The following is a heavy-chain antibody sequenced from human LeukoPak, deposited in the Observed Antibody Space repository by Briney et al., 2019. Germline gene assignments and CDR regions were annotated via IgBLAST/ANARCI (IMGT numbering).Heavy chain of an antibody. Sequence: GGSLRLSCAVSGFIFRSYWMSWVRQAPGKGLEWVANIKQDGTEIYYVDSVKGRFTISRDNAKNALYLQMNSLRAEDTAVYYCARDGRSGSYYDFWGQGTLVTVSS. D-gene: IGHD1-26*01. CDR1: GFIFRSYW. CDR3: ARDGRSGSYYDF. J-gene: IGHJ4*02. CDR2: IKQDGTEI. V-gene: IGHV3-7*01.